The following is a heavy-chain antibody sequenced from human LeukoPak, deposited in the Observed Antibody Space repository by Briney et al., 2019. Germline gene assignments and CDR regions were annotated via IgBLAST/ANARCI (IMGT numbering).Heavy chain of an antibody. Sequence: PSETLSLTCTVSGGSINSGNYYWGWIRQHPGNGLEWIGNIYYSGSAYYDPSLKSRVTISVDTSKNQFSLKLSSVTAADTAVYYCARSYNYDSSGSNFDYWGQGTLVTVSS. CDR3: ARSYNYDSSGSNFDY. CDR2: IYYSGSA. CDR1: GGSINSGNYY. V-gene: IGHV4-31*03. J-gene: IGHJ4*02. D-gene: IGHD3-22*01.